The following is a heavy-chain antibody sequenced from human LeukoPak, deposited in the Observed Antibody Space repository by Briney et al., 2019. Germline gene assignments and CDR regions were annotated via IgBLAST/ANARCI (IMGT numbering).Heavy chain of an antibody. CDR3: ARKEVGATTDFDY. Sequence: GESLKISCKGSGYSFTSYWIGWVRQMPGKGLEWMWIIYPGDSDTRYSPSFQGQVTISADKSISTAYLQWSSLRASDTAMYYCARKEVGATTDFDYWGQGTLVTVSS. V-gene: IGHV5-51*01. D-gene: IGHD1-26*01. CDR2: IYPGDSDT. CDR1: GYSFTSYW. J-gene: IGHJ4*02.